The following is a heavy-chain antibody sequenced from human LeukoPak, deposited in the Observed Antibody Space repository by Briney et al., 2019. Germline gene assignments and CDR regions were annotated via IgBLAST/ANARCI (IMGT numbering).Heavy chain of an antibody. J-gene: IGHJ4*02. CDR1: GFSFRRTW. V-gene: IGHV3-7*01. CDR3: ARAYY. D-gene: IGHD2-21*01. CDR2: VEPAGTEK. Sequence: GGSLRLSCAASGFSFRRTWMSWVRQAPGKGLEWVANVEPAGTEKAYVNSVKGRFTTSRDNAKNSLFLEMNSLRVEDTAVYYCARAYYWGQGTLVTVSS.